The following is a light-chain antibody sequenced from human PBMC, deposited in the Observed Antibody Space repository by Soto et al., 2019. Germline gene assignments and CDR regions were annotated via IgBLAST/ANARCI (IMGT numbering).Light chain of an antibody. CDR2: KAS. CDR1: QSIKNW. CDR3: QQYNSYSQFT. V-gene: IGKV1-5*03. J-gene: IGKJ3*01. Sequence: DIQVTQSPSTLSASVGDRVTITCRASQSIKNWLAWYQQKPGEAPKLLIYKASTLESGVPSRFSGSGSGTEFTLTISCLQPDEVATYYCQQYNSYSQFTFGPGTKGDIK.